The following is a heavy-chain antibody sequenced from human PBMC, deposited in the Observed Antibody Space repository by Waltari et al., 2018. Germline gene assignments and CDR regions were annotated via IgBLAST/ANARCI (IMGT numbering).Heavy chain of an antibody. V-gene: IGHV3-23*01. Sequence: EVELLESGGTLVQPGGSLRVSCAASGVIFRSNAFSWVRQAPGRGLEWVSSIRGEGVNTYYAKSVKGPFTISRDNSKNTVFLQMNNLRVDDTAIYYCARDPLNDYGGWDDYWGQGTLVTVSS. J-gene: IGHJ4*02. CDR1: GVIFRSNA. CDR2: IRGEGVNT. CDR3: ARDPLNDYGGWDDY. D-gene: IGHD4-17*01.